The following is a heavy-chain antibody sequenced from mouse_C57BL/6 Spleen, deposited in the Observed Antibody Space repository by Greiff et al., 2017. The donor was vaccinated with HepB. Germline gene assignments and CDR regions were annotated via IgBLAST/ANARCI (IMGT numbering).Heavy chain of an antibody. CDR3: ARRGNYCGSRGAMDY. J-gene: IGHJ4*01. CDR2: IYPSDSET. CDR1: GYTFTSYW. Sequence: VQLQHSGAELVRPGSSVKLSCKASGYTFTSYWMDWVKQRPGQGLEWIGNIYPSDSETHYNQKFKDKATLTVDKSSSTAYMQLSSLTSEDSAVYYGARRGNYCGSRGAMDYWGQGTSVTVSS. D-gene: IGHD1-1*01. V-gene: IGHV1-61*01.